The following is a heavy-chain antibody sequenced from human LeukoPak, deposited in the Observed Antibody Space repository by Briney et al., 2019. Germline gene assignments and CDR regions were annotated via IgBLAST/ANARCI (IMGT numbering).Heavy chain of an antibody. V-gene: IGHV3-48*03. D-gene: IGHD2-15*01. Sequence: GGSLRLSCAASGFTFSNFEMNWVRQAPGKGLEWVSYISRSGDTIYYAGSVKGRFTISRDNAKNSLYLQANSLRDEDTAVYYCARGQSYCFGGSCYSDYWGQGTLVTVSS. J-gene: IGHJ4*02. CDR1: GFTFSNFE. CDR2: ISRSGDTI. CDR3: ARGQSYCFGGSCYSDY.